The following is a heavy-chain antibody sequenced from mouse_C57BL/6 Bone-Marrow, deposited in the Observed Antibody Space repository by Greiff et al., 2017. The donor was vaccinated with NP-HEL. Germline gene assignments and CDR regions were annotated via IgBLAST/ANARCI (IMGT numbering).Heavy chain of an antibody. CDR1: GFSLSTFGMG. D-gene: IGHD1-1*02. CDR3: ARMGGYGRYYYAMDY. Sequence: QVQLKESGPGVLQPSQTLSLTCSFSGFSLSTFGMGVGWIHQPSGKGLEWLAHIWWDDDKYYHPALKSRPTISKDTSNNPVFPKIAHVDTADTATYYCARMGGYGRYYYAMDYWGQGNSVTVSA. V-gene: IGHV8-8*01. J-gene: IGHJ4*01. CDR2: IWWDDDK.